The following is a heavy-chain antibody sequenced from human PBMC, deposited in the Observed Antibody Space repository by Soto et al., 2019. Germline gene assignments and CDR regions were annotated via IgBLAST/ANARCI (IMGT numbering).Heavy chain of an antibody. J-gene: IGHJ6*02. CDR2: ISAYNGNT. D-gene: IGHD4-4*01. CDR3: ARDPFTVTTGVYYCYYGMDV. CDR1: GYTFTSYG. Sequence: QVQLVQSGAEVKKPGASVKVSCKASGYTFTSYGISWVRQAPGQGLEWMGWISAYNGNTNYAQKLQGRVTMTTDTSTSTAYMELRTLRSDDTAVYYCARDPFTVTTGVYYCYYGMDVWGQGTTVTVSS. V-gene: IGHV1-18*01.